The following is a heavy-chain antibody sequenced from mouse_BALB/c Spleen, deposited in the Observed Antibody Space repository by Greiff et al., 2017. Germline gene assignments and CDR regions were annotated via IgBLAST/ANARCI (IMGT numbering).Heavy chain of an antibody. CDR1: GFTFSSFG. Sequence: EVKLVESGGGLVQPGGSRKLSCAASGFTFSSFGMHWVRQAPEKGLEWVAYISSGSSTIYYADTVKGRFTISRDNPKNTLFLQMTRLRSEDTAMYYCARFREARGYAMDYWGQGTSVTVSA. CDR3: ARFREARGYAMDY. D-gene: IGHD3-2*02. J-gene: IGHJ4*01. CDR2: ISSGSSTI. V-gene: IGHV5-17*02.